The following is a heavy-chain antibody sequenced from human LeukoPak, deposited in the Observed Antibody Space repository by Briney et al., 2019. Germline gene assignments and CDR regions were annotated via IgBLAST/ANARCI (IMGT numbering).Heavy chain of an antibody. CDR1: GYTFTSYD. CDR3: ARGGYCSGGSCSDLFDY. J-gene: IGHJ4*02. CDR2: MNPNSGNT. Sequence: GASVKVSCKASGYTFTSYDINWVRQATGQGLEWMGWMNPNSGNTGYAQKFQGRVTMTRSTSISTAYMELSSLRSEDTAVYYCARGGYCSGGSCSDLFDYWGQGTLVTVSS. D-gene: IGHD2-15*01. V-gene: IGHV1-8*01.